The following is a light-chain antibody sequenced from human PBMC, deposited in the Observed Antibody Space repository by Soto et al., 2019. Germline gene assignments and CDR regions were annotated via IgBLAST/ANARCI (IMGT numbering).Light chain of an antibody. CDR2: DAS. V-gene: IGKV1-5*01. Sequence: IQMTQSPSNPSASLGRQVPITCPANQGISWRLAWYQQKPGKAPKLLIYDASSLESGVPSRFSGSGSGTEFTLTISSLQPDDFATYYCQQYNSYSWTFGQGTKVEIK. CDR1: QGISWR. J-gene: IGKJ1*01. CDR3: QQYNSYSWT.